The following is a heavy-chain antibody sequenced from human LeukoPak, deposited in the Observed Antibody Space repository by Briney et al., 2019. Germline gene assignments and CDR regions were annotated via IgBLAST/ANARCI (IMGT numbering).Heavy chain of an antibody. V-gene: IGHV3-11*04. Sequence: PGGSLRLSCAASGFTFSDYYMSSVRQAPGKGLGWVSYISSSGSIIYYADSVKGRFTISSDNAKNSLYLHMQSLRAEDTAVYYCARDMRYSSRVWPPFDYWGQGTLVTVSS. CDR1: GFTFSDYY. CDR3: ARDMRYSSRVWPPFDY. J-gene: IGHJ4*02. CDR2: ISSSGSII. D-gene: IGHD6-19*01.